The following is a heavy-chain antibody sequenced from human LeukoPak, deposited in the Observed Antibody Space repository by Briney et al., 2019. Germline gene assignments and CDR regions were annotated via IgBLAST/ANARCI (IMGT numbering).Heavy chain of an antibody. CDR3: ARGYCSGGSCQMSHFDN. Sequence: ASVKVSCKASGYTFIDYYMHWVRQAPAQGLEWMGWINPNSGGTNYAQKFQGRVTMTRDTSISTAYMELSRLRSDDTAVYYCARGYCSGGSCQMSHFDNWGQGTLVTVSS. J-gene: IGHJ4*02. D-gene: IGHD2-15*01. CDR2: INPNSGGT. V-gene: IGHV1-2*02. CDR1: GYTFIDYY.